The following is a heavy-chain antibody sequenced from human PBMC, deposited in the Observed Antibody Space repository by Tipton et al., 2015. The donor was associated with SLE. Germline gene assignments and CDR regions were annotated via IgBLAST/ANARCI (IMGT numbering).Heavy chain of an antibody. V-gene: IGHV4-59*11. CDR3: ARDPGETDAFDI. D-gene: IGHD3-10*01. CDR2: IYYSGGT. Sequence: LRLSCTVSGGSISSHYWCWIRQPPGKGLEWIGYIYYSGGTNYNPSLKSRVTISVETSKNQFPLKLSSVIAADTAVYYCARDPGETDAFDIWGQGKMVTVSS. J-gene: IGHJ3*02. CDR1: GGSISSHY.